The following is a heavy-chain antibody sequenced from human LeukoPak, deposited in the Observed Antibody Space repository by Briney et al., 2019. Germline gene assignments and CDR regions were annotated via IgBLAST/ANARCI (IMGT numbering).Heavy chain of an antibody. CDR3: AKDSDSSGYWLSFDY. V-gene: IGHV3-9*01. J-gene: IGHJ4*02. Sequence: GGSLSLSCAASGFTFDDYAMHWVRQAPGKGLEWVSGISWNSGSIGYADSVKGRFTISRDNAKNSLYLQMNSLRAEDTALYYCAKDSDSSGYWLSFDYWGQGTLVTVSS. CDR1: GFTFDDYA. D-gene: IGHD3-22*01. CDR2: ISWNSGSI.